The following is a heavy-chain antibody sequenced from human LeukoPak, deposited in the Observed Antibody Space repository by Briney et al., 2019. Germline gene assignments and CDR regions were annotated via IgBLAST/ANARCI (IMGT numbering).Heavy chain of an antibody. CDR2: IYSGGST. CDR3: AREAPNYYYIDV. J-gene: IGHJ6*03. D-gene: IGHD6-6*01. V-gene: IGHV3-66*02. Sequence: PGGSLRLSCAASGFTVSSNYMSWVRQAPGKGLEWVSVIYSGGSTYYADSVKGRFTISRDNSKNTLYLQMNSLRAEDTAVYYCAREAPNYYYIDVWGKGTTVTVSS. CDR1: GFTVSSNY.